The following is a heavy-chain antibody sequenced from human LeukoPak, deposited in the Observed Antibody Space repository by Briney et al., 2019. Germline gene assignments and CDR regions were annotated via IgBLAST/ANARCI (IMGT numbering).Heavy chain of an antibody. D-gene: IGHD3-16*01. CDR1: GFTFNNYA. CDR2: ISGGGGTT. CDR3: ARDGGDSSHQLDY. J-gene: IGHJ4*02. V-gene: IGHV3-23*01. Sequence: GGSLRLSCAASGFTFNNYAVSWVRQAPGKGLEWVSGISGGGGTTYYTDSVKGRFTISRDNSKNTLYLQMNSLRAEDTAVYYCARDGGDSSHQLDYWGQGTLVTVSS.